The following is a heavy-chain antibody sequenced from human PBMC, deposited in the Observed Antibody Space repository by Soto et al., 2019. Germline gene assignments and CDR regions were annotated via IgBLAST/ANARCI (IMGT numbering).Heavy chain of an antibody. J-gene: IGHJ3*02. CDR1: GYTFTSYA. Sequence: ASVKVSCKASGYTFTSYAMHWVRQAPGQGLEWMGWINAGNGNTKYSQKFQGRVTITRDTSTSTVYMELSSLRSEDTAVYYCARDLRYGDYGNAFDSWGQGTRVTVAS. CDR3: ARDLRYGDYGNAFDS. D-gene: IGHD4-17*01. CDR2: INAGNGNT. V-gene: IGHV1-3*01.